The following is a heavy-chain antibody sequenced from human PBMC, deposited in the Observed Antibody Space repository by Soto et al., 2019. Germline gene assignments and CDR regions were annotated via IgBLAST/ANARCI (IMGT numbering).Heavy chain of an antibody. CDR3: ARDRVHDSRSYYPY. Sequence: GGSGKGCFKACGYTFTDYYMHLVRQSPGQGLEWMGWISSYNGVTHYAPKFHGRVTMTRDTSINTAFMELSRLRSDDSAMYYCARDRVHDSRSYYPYWGLGTLVTVSS. J-gene: IGHJ4*02. CDR2: ISSYNGVT. CDR1: GYTFTDYY. D-gene: IGHD3-10*01. V-gene: IGHV1-2*02.